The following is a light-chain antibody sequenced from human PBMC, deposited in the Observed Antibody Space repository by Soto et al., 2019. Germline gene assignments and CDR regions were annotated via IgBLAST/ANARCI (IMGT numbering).Light chain of an antibody. CDR1: SSDVGGYNY. V-gene: IGLV2-14*01. CDR3: SSYTSSSTRV. Sequence: QSALTQPASVSGSPGQSITISCTGTSSDVGGYNYVSWYQQHPGKAPKLMIYDVINRPSGVSNRFSGSKSGNTASLTISGLQAKDEADYYCSSYTSSSTRVFGGGTKVTVL. J-gene: IGLJ2*01. CDR2: DVI.